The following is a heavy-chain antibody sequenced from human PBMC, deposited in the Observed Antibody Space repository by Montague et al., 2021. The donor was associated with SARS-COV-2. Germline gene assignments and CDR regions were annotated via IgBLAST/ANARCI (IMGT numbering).Heavy chain of an antibody. J-gene: IGHJ6*02. D-gene: IGHD1-26*01. V-gene: IGHV3-23*03. CDR1: GFAFSKVA. CDR3: AKERLSGVGYGLDV. Sequence: SLRLSCAASGFAFSKVAMHWVRQAPGTGLEWVAVVHSGGSSKDYADSVKGRFSISRDASQNTVSLHMNNLRVEDSAVYYCAKERLSGVGYGLDVWGQGTTVIVSS. CDR2: VHSGGSSK.